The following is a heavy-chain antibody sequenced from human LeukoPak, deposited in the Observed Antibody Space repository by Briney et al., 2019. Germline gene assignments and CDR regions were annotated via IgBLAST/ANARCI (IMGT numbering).Heavy chain of an antibody. D-gene: IGHD3-3*01. CDR1: GGTFSSYA. V-gene: IGHV1-69*13. CDR3: AILLTYYDFP. J-gene: IGHJ5*02. CDR2: IIPIFGTA. Sequence: GASVKVSCKASGGTFSSYAISWARQAPGQGLEWMGGIIPIFGTANYAQKFQGRVTITADESTSTAYMELSSLRSEDTAVYYCAILLTYYDFPWGQGTLVTVSS.